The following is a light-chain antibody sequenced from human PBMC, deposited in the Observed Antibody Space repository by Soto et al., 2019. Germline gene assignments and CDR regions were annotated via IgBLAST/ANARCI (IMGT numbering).Light chain of an antibody. Sequence: QSALTQPPSASGSPGQSVTISCTGTSSDVGGYNYVSWYQQHPGKAPKLMIYEVSKRPSGVTDRFSGSKSGNTASLTVSGLQAEDEADYYCSSYAGSNKDVFGGGTKVTVL. J-gene: IGLJ2*01. V-gene: IGLV2-8*01. CDR3: SSYAGSNKDV. CDR1: SSDVGGYNY. CDR2: EVS.